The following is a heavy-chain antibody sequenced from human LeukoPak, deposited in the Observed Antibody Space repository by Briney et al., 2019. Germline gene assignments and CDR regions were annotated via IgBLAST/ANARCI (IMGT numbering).Heavy chain of an antibody. CDR1: GFTFSNYW. CDR3: ARVTLTSANFDY. Sequence: GGSLRLSCATSGFTFSNYWMSWVRQAPGKGLEWVANIKQDGSEKYYGDSVKGRFTISRDNANNSLYLQMNSLRAEDTAVYYCARVTLTSANFDYWGQGTLVTVSS. CDR2: IKQDGSEK. J-gene: IGHJ4*02. V-gene: IGHV3-7*03.